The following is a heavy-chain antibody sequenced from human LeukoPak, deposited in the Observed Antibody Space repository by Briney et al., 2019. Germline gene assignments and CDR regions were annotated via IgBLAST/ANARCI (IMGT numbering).Heavy chain of an antibody. V-gene: IGHV3-53*01. CDR1: GFTFSSYS. CDR3: ARVEYSYGFSYYYYMDV. CDR2: IYSGGST. D-gene: IGHD5-18*01. Sequence: GGSLRLSCAASGFTFSSYSMNWVRQAPGTGLEWVSVIYSGGSTYYADSVKGRFTISRDNSKNTLYLQMNSLRAEDTAVYYCARVEYSYGFSYYYYMDVWGKGTAVTISS. J-gene: IGHJ6*03.